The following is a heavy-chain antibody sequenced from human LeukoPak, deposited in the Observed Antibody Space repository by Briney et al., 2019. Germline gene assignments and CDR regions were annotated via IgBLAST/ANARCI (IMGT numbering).Heavy chain of an antibody. V-gene: IGHV3-11*01. CDR1: GFTFSDYY. CDR2: ISDSGTTM. D-gene: IGHD3-10*01. Sequence: GGSLRLSCAASGFTFSDYYMSWLRLAPGKGLEWLSCISDSGTTMYYADSVKGRFTISRDNAKNSLDLQLSTLRAEDTAVYYCARPMVRGLLSFYCEFWGRGTPVIVSS. J-gene: IGHJ2*01. CDR3: ARPMVRGLLSFYCEF.